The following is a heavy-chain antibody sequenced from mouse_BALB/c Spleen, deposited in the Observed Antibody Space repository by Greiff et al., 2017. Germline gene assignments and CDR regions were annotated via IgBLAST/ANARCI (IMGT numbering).Heavy chain of an antibody. CDR2: INPSNGRT. CDR3: ARDDYVSWFAY. CDR1: GYTFTSYW. Sequence: QVQLQQPGAELVKPGASVKLSCKASGYTFTSYWMHWVKQRPGQGLEWIGEINPSNGRTNYNEKFKSKATLTVDKSSSTAYMQLSSLTSEDSAVYYCARDDYVSWFAYWGQGTLVTVSA. V-gene: IGHV1S81*02. J-gene: IGHJ3*01. D-gene: IGHD2-4*01.